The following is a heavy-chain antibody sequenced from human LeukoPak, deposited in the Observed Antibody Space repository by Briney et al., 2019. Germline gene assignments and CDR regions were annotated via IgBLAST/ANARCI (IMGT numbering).Heavy chain of an antibody. D-gene: IGHD6-13*01. CDR1: GASISSYY. CDR3: ARAGASSSWYDYYFDY. CDR2: IYYSGST. V-gene: IGHV4-59*01. J-gene: IGHJ4*02. Sequence: SETLSLTCTVSGASISSYYWSWIRQPPGKGLEWIGYIYYSGSTNYNPSLKSRVTISVDTSKNQFSLKLSSVTAADTAVYYCARAGASSSWYDYYFDYWGQGTLVTVSS.